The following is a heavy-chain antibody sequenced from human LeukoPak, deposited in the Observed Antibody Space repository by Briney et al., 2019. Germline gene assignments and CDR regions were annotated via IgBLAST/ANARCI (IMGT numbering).Heavy chain of an antibody. D-gene: IGHD5-12*01. CDR1: GYTFTSSD. Sequence: ASVKDSCKASGYTFTSSDINWVRQATVQGLEWMGWMNPNRGNTGYAKKLQEGVTMTRNTSISTDYMELSSLRSEDTAGYYCARGVGYSGYDSYYYGMDVWGQGTTVTVSS. J-gene: IGHJ6*02. CDR3: ARGVGYSGYDSYYYGMDV. CDR2: MNPNRGNT. V-gene: IGHV1-8*01.